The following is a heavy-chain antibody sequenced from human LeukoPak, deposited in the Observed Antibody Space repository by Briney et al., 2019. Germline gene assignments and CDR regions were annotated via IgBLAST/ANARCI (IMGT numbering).Heavy chain of an antibody. CDR3: ARGPGGFGELSLDY. CDR2: IYSGGST. Sequence: SETLSLTCAVSGYSISSGYYWSWIRQPAGKGLKWIGRIYSGGSTNYNPSLKSRVTMSVDTSKNKFSLNLSSVTAADTAVYYCARGPGGFGELSLDYWGQGTLVTVSS. D-gene: IGHD3-10*01. V-gene: IGHV4-4*07. J-gene: IGHJ4*02. CDR1: GYSISSGYY.